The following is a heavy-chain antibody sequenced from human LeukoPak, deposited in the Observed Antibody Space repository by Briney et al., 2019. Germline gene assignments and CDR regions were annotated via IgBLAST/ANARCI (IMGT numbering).Heavy chain of an antibody. D-gene: IGHD2-8*02. V-gene: IGHV4-34*01. CDR3: ARRAGGSAGLRHSPVDY. CDR2: INHSGST. CDR1: GGSFSGYY. Sequence: SETLSLTCAVYGGSFSGYYWSWIRQPPGKGLEWIGEINHSGSTNYNPSLKSRVTISVDTSKNQFSLKLSSVTAADTAVYYCARRAGGSAGLRHSPVDYWGQGTLVTVSS. J-gene: IGHJ4*02.